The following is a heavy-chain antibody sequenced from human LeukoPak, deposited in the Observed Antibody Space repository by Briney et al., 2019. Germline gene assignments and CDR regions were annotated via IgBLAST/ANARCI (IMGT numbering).Heavy chain of an antibody. V-gene: IGHV1-18*01. D-gene: IGHD1-26*01. CDR1: GYTFTSSG. CDR2: ISVYNGNR. J-gene: IGHJ6*03. Sequence: ASVKVSCKASGYTFTSSGISWVRQAPGQGLEWLGWISVYNGNRNYAQKFQDRVILTTDTSTSTAYMELRSLTSDDTAIYYCARDIPPYSGSYYSYYYFMDVWGKGTTVTVSS. CDR3: ARDIPPYSGSYYSYYYFMDV.